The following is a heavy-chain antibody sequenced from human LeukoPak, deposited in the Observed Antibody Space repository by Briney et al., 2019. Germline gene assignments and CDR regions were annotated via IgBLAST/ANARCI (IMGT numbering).Heavy chain of an antibody. J-gene: IGHJ4*02. D-gene: IGHD1-26*01. V-gene: IGHV3-48*02. CDR3: AKYSGSYLQF. Sequence: AGGSLRLSCAASGFTFSSYAMSWVRQAPGKGLEWVSYISSSSSTIYYADSVKGRFTISRDNAKNSLYLQMNSLRDEDTAVYYCAKYSGSYLQFWGQGTLVTVSS. CDR2: ISSSSSTI. CDR1: GFTFSSYA.